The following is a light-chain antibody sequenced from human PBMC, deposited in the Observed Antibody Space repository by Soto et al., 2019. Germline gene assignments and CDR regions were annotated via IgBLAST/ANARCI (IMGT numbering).Light chain of an antibody. CDR3: QQYYGPWT. CDR2: KVS. CDR1: QSINNW. J-gene: IGKJ1*01. Sequence: DFQMTQSPSTLSASVGDRVTITCRASQSINNWLAWYQRRPGQAPKLLIYKVSSLESGVPSRFSGSGSGTECTLTIDSLQPDDSATYYCQQYYGPWTFGQGTKVEIK. V-gene: IGKV1-5*03.